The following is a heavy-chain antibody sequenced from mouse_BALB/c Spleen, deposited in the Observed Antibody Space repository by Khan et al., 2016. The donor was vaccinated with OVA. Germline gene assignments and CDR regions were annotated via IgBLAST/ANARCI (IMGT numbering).Heavy chain of an antibody. CDR1: GFSLSDYG. Sequence: VQLKESGPGLVAPSQNLSITCTVSGFSLSDYGASWIRQPPGKGLEWLGVIWGGGSTYYNSALKSRLSISKDNSKSQVFLKMSSLQSDDTAMFYGAKGVGSYSYTLAYWGQGTSVTVSS. CDR3: AKGVGSYSYTLAY. V-gene: IGHV2-6-5*01. CDR2: IWGGGST. J-gene: IGHJ4*01.